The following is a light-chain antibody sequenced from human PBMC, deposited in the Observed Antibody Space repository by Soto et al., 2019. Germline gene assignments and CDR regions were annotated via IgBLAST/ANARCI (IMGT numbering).Light chain of an antibody. V-gene: IGLV1-51*01. Sequence: QSVLTQPPSVSAAPGQKVTISCSGSSSNIGNNYVSWYQQLPGTAPKLLIYDNNKRPSGIPDRFSGSKSGTSATLGITGLQTGDEDDDYCGTWDSSLSAGVFGGGTKVTVL. CDR1: SSNIGNNY. J-gene: IGLJ2*01. CDR3: GTWDSSLSAGV. CDR2: DNN.